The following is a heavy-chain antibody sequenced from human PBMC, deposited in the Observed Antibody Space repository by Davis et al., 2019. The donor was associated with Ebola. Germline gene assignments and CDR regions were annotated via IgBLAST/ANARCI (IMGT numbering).Heavy chain of an antibody. CDR3: ARSPKPGMSSSWYPH. CDR1: GYSFTSYW. CDR2: IYPGDSDT. J-gene: IGHJ4*02. Sequence: PGGSLRLSCKGSGYSFTSYWMGWVRQMPGKGLEWMGIIYPGDSDTRYSPSFQGQVTVSADKSITTAYLQWDSLKASDSGIYYCARSPKPGMSSSWYPHWGQGTPVTVSS. D-gene: IGHD6-13*01. V-gene: IGHV5-51*01.